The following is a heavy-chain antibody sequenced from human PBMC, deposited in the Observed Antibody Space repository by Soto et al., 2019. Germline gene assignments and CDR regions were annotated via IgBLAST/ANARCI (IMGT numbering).Heavy chain of an antibody. CDR2: IYYSGST. J-gene: IGHJ5*02. Sequence: PSETLSLTCTVSGGSFSSGAYHWSWVRQHPGQGLEWIASIYYSGSTYYNPSLKSRVTISVDTSKNQFSLMLSSVTSADTAVYYCARGGAPYNWFGPWGQGTLVTVSS. D-gene: IGHD3-16*01. V-gene: IGHV4-31*03. CDR1: GGSFSSGAYH. CDR3: ARGGAPYNWFGP.